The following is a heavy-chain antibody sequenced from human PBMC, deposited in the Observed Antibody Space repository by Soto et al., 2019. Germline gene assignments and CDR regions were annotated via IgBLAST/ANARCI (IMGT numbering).Heavy chain of an antibody. V-gene: IGHV3-33*01. Sequence: QVQLVESGGGVVQPGRSLRLSCAASGFTFSSYGMHWVRQAPGKGLEWVAVIWYDGSNKYYADSVKGRFTISRDNSKNTLYLQMNSLRAEDTAVYYCARGYYDILTGYYPSGMDVWGQGTTVTVSS. D-gene: IGHD3-9*01. CDR2: IWYDGSNK. CDR3: ARGYYDILTGYYPSGMDV. CDR1: GFTFSSYG. J-gene: IGHJ6*02.